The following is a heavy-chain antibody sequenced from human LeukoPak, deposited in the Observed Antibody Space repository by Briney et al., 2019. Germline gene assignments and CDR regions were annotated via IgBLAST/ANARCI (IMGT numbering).Heavy chain of an antibody. Sequence: ASVKVSCKASGGTFSSYAISWVRQAPGQGLEWMGGIIPIFGTANYAQKFQGRVTITADESTSTAYMDLSSLRSEDTAVYYCARGDYDSSGYFLPNDYWGQGTLVTVSS. CDR1: GGTFSSYA. V-gene: IGHV1-69*13. J-gene: IGHJ4*02. CDR2: IIPIFGTA. CDR3: ARGDYDSSGYFLPNDY. D-gene: IGHD3-22*01.